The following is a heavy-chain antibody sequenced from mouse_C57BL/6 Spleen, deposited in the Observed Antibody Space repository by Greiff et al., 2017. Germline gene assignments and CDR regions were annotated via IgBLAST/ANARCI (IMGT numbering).Heavy chain of an antibody. Sequence: EVKLEESGGGLVQPGGSMKLSCVASGFTFSNYWMNWVHQSPEKGLEWVAQIRLKSDNYATHYAESVKGRFTISRDDSNSSVYLQMNNLRAEDTGIYYCTRDGYFDYWGQGTTLTVSS. D-gene: IGHD2-3*01. CDR2: IRLKSDNYAT. CDR3: TRDGYFDY. CDR1: GFTFSNYW. V-gene: IGHV6-3*01. J-gene: IGHJ2*01.